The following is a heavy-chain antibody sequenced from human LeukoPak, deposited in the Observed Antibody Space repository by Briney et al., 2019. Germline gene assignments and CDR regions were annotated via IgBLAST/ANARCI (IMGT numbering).Heavy chain of an antibody. CDR1: GFTFSSYA. CDR2: IGAGGTFT. CDR3: AKDLDYTTYGYYVDY. J-gene: IGHJ4*02. Sequence: GGSLRLSFTASGFTFSSYAMNWVRQAPGKGLEWVSGIGAGGTFTYYADSVKGRFTIFRDNSRNTLYLQMNSLRADDTAVYYCAKDLDYTTYGYYVDYWGQGNLVTVSS. D-gene: IGHD4-11*01. V-gene: IGHV3-23*01.